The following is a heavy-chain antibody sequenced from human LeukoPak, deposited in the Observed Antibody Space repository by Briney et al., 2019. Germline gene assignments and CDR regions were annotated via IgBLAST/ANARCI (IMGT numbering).Heavy chain of an antibody. D-gene: IGHD3/OR15-3a*01. J-gene: IGHJ4*02. Sequence: SETLSLTCDVSGGSITGYYWNWIRQAPGKGLEWIGYIYSSGSTKYNPSLESRVIISVDTSNNQVSLKLTSVTAADTALYFCARAQYYRIRTGYPIGYFDNWGQGTLVTVSS. CDR2: IYSSGST. CDR1: GGSITGYY. V-gene: IGHV4-59*01. CDR3: ARAQYYRIRTGYPIGYFDN.